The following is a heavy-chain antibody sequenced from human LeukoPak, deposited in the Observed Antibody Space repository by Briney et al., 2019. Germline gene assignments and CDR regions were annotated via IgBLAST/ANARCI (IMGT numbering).Heavy chain of an antibody. CDR2: ISAYNGNT. CDR1: GYTFTSYG. J-gene: IGHJ6*02. V-gene: IGHV1-18*01. CDR3: ARDIAVAGLYYYYGMDV. Sequence: ASVKASCKASGYTFTSYGISWVRQAPGQGLEWMGWISAYNGNTNYAQKLQGRVTMTTDTSTSTAYMELRSLRSDDTAVYYCARDIAVAGLYYYYGMDVWGQGTTVTVSS. D-gene: IGHD6-19*01.